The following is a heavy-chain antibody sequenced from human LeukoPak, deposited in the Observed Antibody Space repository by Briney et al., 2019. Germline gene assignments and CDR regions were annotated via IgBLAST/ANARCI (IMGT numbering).Heavy chain of an antibody. CDR1: GGSISSYY. CDR3: ARDREYCSTTSCYVTFDY. D-gene: IGHD2-2*01. Sequence: PSETLSLTCTVSGGSISSYYWSWIRQPPGKGLEWIGYIYYSGSTNYNPSLKSRVTISIDTSKNQFSPKLSSVTAADTAVYYCARDREYCSTTSCYVTFDYWGQGTLVTVSS. CDR2: IYYSGST. V-gene: IGHV4-59*01. J-gene: IGHJ4*02.